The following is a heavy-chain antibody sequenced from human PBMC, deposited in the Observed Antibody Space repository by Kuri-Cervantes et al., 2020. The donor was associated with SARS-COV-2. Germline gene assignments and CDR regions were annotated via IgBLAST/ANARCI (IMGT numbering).Heavy chain of an antibody. J-gene: IGHJ4*02. D-gene: IGHD3-16*01. CDR1: GYSISSGYY. CDR2: IYHSGST. Sequence: GSLRLSCAVSGYSISSGYYWGWIRQPPGKGLEWIGSIYHSGSTYYNPSLKSRVTISVDTSKNQFSLKLSSVTAADTAVYYCARKGWGGYFDYWGQGTLVTVSS. CDR3: ARKGWGGYFDY. V-gene: IGHV4-38-2*01.